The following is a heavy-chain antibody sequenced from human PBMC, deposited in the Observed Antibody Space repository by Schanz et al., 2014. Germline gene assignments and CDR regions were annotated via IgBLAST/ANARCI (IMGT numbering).Heavy chain of an antibody. CDR2: ISGSGGST. CDR3: AKGRFGELSAFDI. Sequence: EVQLVESGGGLVQPGGSLRLSCTASGFTFSSYAMSWVRQAPGKGLEWVLAISGSGGSTYYADAVKGRFTISRDNSKNTLNLQMNSMRAEDKAVYYCAKGRFGELSAFDIWGQGTMVTVSS. V-gene: IGHV3-23*04. D-gene: IGHD3-10*01. CDR1: GFTFSSYA. J-gene: IGHJ3*02.